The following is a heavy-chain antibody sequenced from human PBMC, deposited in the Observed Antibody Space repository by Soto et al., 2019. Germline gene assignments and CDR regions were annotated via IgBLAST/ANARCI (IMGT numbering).Heavy chain of an antibody. CDR2: MNPNSGNT. CDR3: AREKTSSGMDV. Sequence: QVQLVQSGAEVKKPGASVKVSCKASGYTFTSYDINWVRQATGQGLEWMGWMNPNSGNTGYAQKFQGRVSMTRNTIIRTGDMELSSLISEDTAVYYCAREKTSSGMDVWGQGTTVTVSS. J-gene: IGHJ6*02. CDR1: GYTFTSYD. V-gene: IGHV1-8*01.